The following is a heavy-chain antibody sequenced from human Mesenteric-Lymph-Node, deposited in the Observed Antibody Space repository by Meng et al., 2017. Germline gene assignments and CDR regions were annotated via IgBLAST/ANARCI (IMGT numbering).Heavy chain of an antibody. D-gene: IGHD5-12*01. CDR2: ISSSSSYI. V-gene: IGHV3-21*01. J-gene: IGHJ4*02. CDR1: GFTFSSYS. CDR3: ATWGYSGYDAYYFDY. Sequence: SCAASGFTFSSYSMNWVRQAPGKGLEWVSSISSSSSYIYYADSMKGRFTISRDNAKNSLYLQMNSLRAEDTAVYYCATWGYSGYDAYYFDYWGQGTLVTVSS.